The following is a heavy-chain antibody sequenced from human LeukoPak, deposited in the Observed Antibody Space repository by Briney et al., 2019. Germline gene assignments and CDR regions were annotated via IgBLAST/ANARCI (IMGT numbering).Heavy chain of an antibody. D-gene: IGHD1-26*01. CDR3: AKPLYRYSGRHAFDI. CDR1: GGSISSYY. V-gene: IGHV4-4*09. Sequence: SETLSLTCTVSGGSISSYYWSWIRQPPGKGLEWIGYIYTSGSTNYNPSLKSRVTISVDTSKNQFSLRLSSVTAADTAVYYCAKPLYRYSGRHAFDIWGRGTMVPVSS. CDR2: IYTSGST. J-gene: IGHJ3*02.